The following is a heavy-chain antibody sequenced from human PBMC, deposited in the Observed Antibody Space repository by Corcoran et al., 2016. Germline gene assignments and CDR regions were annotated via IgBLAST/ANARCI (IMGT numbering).Heavy chain of an antibody. CDR2: IIPIFGTA. CDR3: ARGPYCSGGSCYWKYYFDY. Sequence: QVQLVQSGAEVKKPGSSVKVSCKASGGTFSSYAISWVRQAPGQGLEWMGGIIPIFGTANYAQKFQGRVTITADESTSTAYMELSSLRSEDTAVYYCARGPYCSGGSCYWKYYFDYWGQGTLVTVSS. D-gene: IGHD2-15*01. J-gene: IGHJ4*02. CDR1: GGTFSSYA. V-gene: IGHV1-69*01.